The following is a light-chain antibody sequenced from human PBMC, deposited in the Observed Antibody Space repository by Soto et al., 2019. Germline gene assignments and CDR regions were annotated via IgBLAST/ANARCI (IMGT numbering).Light chain of an antibody. CDR1: QGVGST. J-gene: IGKJ3*01. CDR3: QHYGSSPQVT. Sequence: ELVLTQSPATLSVSPGERATLSCRASQGVGSTLAWYQQEPGRAPRLLIYDASTRATGIPARFSGAGSGTEFTLTISSLQSDDFAVYYCQHYGSSPQVTFGPGTKVDIK. CDR2: DAS. V-gene: IGKV3-15*01.